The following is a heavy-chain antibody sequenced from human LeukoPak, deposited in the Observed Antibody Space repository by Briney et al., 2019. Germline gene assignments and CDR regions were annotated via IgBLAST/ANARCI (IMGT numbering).Heavy chain of an antibody. CDR2: IYYSGST. V-gene: IGHV4-59*01. CDR1: GGSITSYY. CDR3: ARGGGISHYYYYMDV. D-gene: IGHD6-13*01. Sequence: SETLSLTCTVSGGSITSYYWSWIRQPPGKGLECIGYIYYSGSTNYNPSLKSRVTISVDTSKNQFSLMLNSVAAADTAVYYCARGGGISHYYYYMDVWGKGTTVTISS. J-gene: IGHJ6*03.